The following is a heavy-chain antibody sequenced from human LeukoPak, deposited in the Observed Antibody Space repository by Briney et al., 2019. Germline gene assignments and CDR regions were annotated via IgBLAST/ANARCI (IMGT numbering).Heavy chain of an antibody. CDR2: ISSSSSYI. D-gene: IGHD3-10*01. Sequence: GGSLRLSCAASGFTFSSYSMNWVRQAPGKGLEWVSSISSSSSYIYYADSVKGRFTISRDNAKNSLYLQMNSLRAEDTAVYYCARESLGSNDAFDIWGQGTMVTVSS. CDR3: ARESLGSNDAFDI. CDR1: GFTFSSYS. V-gene: IGHV3-21*01. J-gene: IGHJ3*02.